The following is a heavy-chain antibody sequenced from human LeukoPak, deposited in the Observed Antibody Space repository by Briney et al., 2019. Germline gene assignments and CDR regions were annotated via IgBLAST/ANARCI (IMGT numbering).Heavy chain of an antibody. J-gene: IGHJ6*03. CDR1: GDSISTSSYY. D-gene: IGHD6-6*01. CDR3: ARGIIAARLNYYYMDV. CDR2: IYYSGST. V-gene: IGHV4-39*01. Sequence: SETLSLTCTVSGDSISTSSYYWGCIRQPPGKGLEWLGSIYYSGSTYYNPSLKSRVTISVDTSKNQFSLNLYSVTAADTAVYYCARGIIAARLNYYYMDVWGKGTTVTVSS.